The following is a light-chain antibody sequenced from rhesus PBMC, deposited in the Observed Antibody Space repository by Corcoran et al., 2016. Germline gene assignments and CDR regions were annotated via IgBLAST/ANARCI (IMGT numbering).Light chain of an antibody. J-gene: IGKJ3*01. CDR3: QQYNSAPFT. V-gene: IGKV1-21*01. Sequence: DIQMTQSPSSLSASVGDRVTITCRASQGISSWLAWYQQKPGKAPKLLLYKASSLQSGVPSRFSGNGSGTAFTLTIRSLQPEDVATYDCQQYNSAPFTFGPGTKLDIK. CDR1: QGISSW. CDR2: KAS.